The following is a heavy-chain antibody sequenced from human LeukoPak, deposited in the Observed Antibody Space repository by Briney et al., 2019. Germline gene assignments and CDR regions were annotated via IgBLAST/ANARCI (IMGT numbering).Heavy chain of an antibody. Sequence: PGGSLRLSCAASGFTFSSYSMNWVRQAPGKGLEWVSSISSSSSYIYYADSVKGRFTISRDNAKNSLYLQMNSLRAEDTAVYYCARDLEMTTVTKFDYWGQGTLVTVSS. D-gene: IGHD4-4*01. CDR1: GFTFSSYS. V-gene: IGHV3-21*01. CDR3: ARDLEMTTVTKFDY. CDR2: ISSSSSYI. J-gene: IGHJ4*02.